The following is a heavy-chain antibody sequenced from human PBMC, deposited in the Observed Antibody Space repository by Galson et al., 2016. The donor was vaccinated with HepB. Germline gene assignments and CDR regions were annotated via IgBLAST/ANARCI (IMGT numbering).Heavy chain of an antibody. V-gene: IGHV1-24*01. Sequence: SVKVSCKVSGYSLSELSMHWVRQAPGKGLEWMASFDPEHAETIYAQNFQGRVTMNEDSSKDTAYMELSSLRSVDTAVYYCASGVATSTLEYWGQGTLVTVSS. D-gene: IGHD2-21*02. J-gene: IGHJ4*02. CDR2: FDPEHAET. CDR1: GYSLSELS. CDR3: ASGVATSTLEY.